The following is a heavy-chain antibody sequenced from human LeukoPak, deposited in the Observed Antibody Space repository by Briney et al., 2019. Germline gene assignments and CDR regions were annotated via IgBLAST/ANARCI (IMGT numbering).Heavy chain of an antibody. CDR1: GFTFSSYT. Sequence: LAGGSLRLSCADSGFTFSSYTMHWVRQAPGKGLEYVSALSSNGGSAYYADSVKGRFTISRDNSKNTLYLQMSSLRPEDTAVYYCVKLGKDYGGNSGSFDYWGQGTLVTVSS. D-gene: IGHD4-23*01. V-gene: IGHV3-64D*09. CDR3: VKLGKDYGGNSGSFDY. J-gene: IGHJ4*02. CDR2: LSSNGGSA.